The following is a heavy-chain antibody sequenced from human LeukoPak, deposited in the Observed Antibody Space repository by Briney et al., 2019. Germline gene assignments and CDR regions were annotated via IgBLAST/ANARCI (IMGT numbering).Heavy chain of an antibody. CDR3: AGRRVLDASFDY. CDR1: GFTVSNNY. Sequence: GGPLRLSCAASGFTVSNNYMSWVRQAPGKGLEWVSVIYSGDNTYYVESVKGRFTISRDNSKNTLFLQMNRLRAEDTAVYYCAGRRVLDASFDYWGQGTLVTVSS. J-gene: IGHJ4*02. CDR2: IYSGDNT. V-gene: IGHV3-66*02. D-gene: IGHD3-16*01.